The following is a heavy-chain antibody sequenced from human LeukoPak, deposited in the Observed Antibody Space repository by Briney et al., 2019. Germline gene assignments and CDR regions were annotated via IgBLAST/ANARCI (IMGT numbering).Heavy chain of an antibody. J-gene: IGHJ4*02. V-gene: IGHV3-23*01. CDR1: GFTFSSYA. CDR3: AKCRLGSGSYYSGGRFVS. Sequence: GGSLRLSCAASGFTFSSYAMSWVRQAPGKGLEWVSAISGSGGSTYYADSVKGRFTISRDNSKNTLYLQMNSLRAEDTAVYYCAKCRLGSGSYYSGGRFVSWGQGTLVTVSS. D-gene: IGHD3-10*01. CDR2: ISGSGGST.